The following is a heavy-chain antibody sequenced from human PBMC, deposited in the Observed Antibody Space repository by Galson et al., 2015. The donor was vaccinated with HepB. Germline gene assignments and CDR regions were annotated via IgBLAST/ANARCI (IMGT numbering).Heavy chain of an antibody. D-gene: IGHD5-18*01. V-gene: IGHV4-39*07. CDR3: ARAAGDSSTYANDY. CDR2: IYYGGRT. Sequence: SETLSLTCAVSGVSISSSLYYWGWIRQSPKKGLEWIGSIYYGGRTYFSPSLQSRVAMSVDTSKNQLSLTLNSVTAADTAVYYCARAAGDSSTYANDYWGQGALVTVSS. CDR1: GVSISSSLYY. J-gene: IGHJ4*02.